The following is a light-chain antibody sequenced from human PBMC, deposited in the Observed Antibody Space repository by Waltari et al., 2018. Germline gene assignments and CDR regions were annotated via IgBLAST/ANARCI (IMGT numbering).Light chain of an antibody. J-gene: IGLJ2*01. CDR2: EVN. V-gene: IGLV2-23*02. Sequence: QSALTQPASVSGSPGQSITISCSGTGRDVGSYNLFSWYQQHPGKAPKLIIYEVNRRPSGVSDRFSGSKSGVTASLTISGLQAEDEAVYFCCSFATNSIVIFGGGTKLTVL. CDR1: GRDVGSYNL. CDR3: CSFATNSIVI.